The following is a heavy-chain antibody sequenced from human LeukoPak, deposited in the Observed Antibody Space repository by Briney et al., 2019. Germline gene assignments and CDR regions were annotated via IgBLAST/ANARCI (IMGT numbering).Heavy chain of an antibody. J-gene: IGHJ4*02. CDR3: ARENSNSWYLDY. CDR1: GGSISTYY. V-gene: IGHV4-59*01. D-gene: IGHD6-13*01. Sequence: SETLSLTCTVSGGSISTYYWSWIRQPPGKGLEWIGYIYNSGSTNYNPSLKSRVTISVDTSKNQFSLKLSSVTAADTAVYYCARENSNSWYLDYWGQGTVVTVSS. CDR2: IYNSGST.